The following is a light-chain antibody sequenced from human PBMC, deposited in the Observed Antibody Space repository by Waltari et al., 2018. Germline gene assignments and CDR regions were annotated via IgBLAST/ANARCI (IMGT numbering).Light chain of an antibody. CDR2: KAS. V-gene: IGKV1-5*03. CDR3: QRYDKYPPA. J-gene: IGKJ4*01. CDR1: QSISLW. Sequence: DIQMTQPPSTLSASGGYSVTITCRASQSISLWLAWYQQKPGKAPKLLIYKASNLATEVPSRFSGSGSGTEFSLTITNLQRDDFATFYCQRYDKYPPAFGGGTTVEIK.